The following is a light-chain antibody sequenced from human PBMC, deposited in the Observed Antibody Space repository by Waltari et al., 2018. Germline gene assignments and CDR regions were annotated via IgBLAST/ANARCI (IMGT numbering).Light chain of an antibody. CDR3: ASYTTLKTLV. Sequence: QSALTQPASVSGSPGQSITISCTVTSSDVGIYDYVSWYQQHPGKAPKLMIYEVSNRPSGVSNRFSGSKSGNTASLTISGLQAEDEADYYCASYTTLKTLVFGGGTKLTVL. J-gene: IGLJ3*02. CDR1: SSDVGIYDY. CDR2: EVS. V-gene: IGLV2-14*01.